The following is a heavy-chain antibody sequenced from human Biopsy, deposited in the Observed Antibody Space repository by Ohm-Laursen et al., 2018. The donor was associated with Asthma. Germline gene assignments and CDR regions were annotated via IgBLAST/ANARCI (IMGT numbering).Heavy chain of an antibody. CDR2: IWFDGSNK. CDR1: GFTFMTYG. CDR3: GRERSYMVDY. V-gene: IGHV3-33*01. Sequence: SLRLSCAASGFTFMTYGLHWVRQAPGKGLEWVADIWFDGSNKHYADSVKGRFTISRDNSKNTLYLQMNSLRAEDTALYYCGRERSYMVDYWGQGTLVIVSS. J-gene: IGHJ4*02. D-gene: IGHD3-10*01.